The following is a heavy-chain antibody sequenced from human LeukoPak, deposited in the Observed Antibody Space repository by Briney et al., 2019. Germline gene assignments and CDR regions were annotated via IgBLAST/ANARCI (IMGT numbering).Heavy chain of an antibody. V-gene: IGHV3-30*02. CDR3: AKDQAWELGGWFDP. Sequence: GGSLRLSCAASGFTFSSYGMHWVRQAPGKGLEWVAFIRYDGSNKYYADSVKGRFTISRDNSKNTLYLQMNSLRAEDTAVYYCAKDQAWELGGWFDPWGQGTLVTVSS. D-gene: IGHD1-26*01. J-gene: IGHJ5*02. CDR2: IRYDGSNK. CDR1: GFTFSSYG.